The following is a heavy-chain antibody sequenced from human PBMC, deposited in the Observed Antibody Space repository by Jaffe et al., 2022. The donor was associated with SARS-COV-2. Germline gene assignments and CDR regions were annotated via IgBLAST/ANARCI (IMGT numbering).Heavy chain of an antibody. V-gene: IGHV4-31*03. D-gene: IGHD1-26*01. CDR1: GGSINSGGYY. CDR3: ARDNADTGVGSFDY. J-gene: IGHJ4*02. Sequence: QVQLQESGPGLVKASQTLSLTCTVSGGSINSGGYYWNWIRQPPGKGLEWIGFISDSGSTKYNSSLRSRLTISVDTSKNQLSLSLSSVTAADTAVYYCARDNADTGVGSFDYWGQGTLVTVSS. CDR2: ISDSGST.